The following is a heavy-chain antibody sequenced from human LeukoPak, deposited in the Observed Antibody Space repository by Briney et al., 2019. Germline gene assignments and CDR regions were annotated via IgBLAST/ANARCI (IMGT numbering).Heavy chain of an antibody. CDR3: AKGIAAAGTMVVASYYGMDV. D-gene: IGHD6-13*01. CDR1: GITFSSYA. J-gene: IGHJ6*02. CDR2: ISGSGGST. Sequence: QPGGSLRLSCAASGITFSSYAMSWVRQAPGKGLEWVSAISGSGGSTYYADSVKGRFTISRDNSKNTLYLQMNSLRAEDTAVYYCAKGIAAAGTMVVASYYGMDVWGQGTTVTVSS. V-gene: IGHV3-23*01.